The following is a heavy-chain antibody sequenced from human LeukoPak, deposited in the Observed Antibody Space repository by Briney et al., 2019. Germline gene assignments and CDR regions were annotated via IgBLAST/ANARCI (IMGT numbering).Heavy chain of an antibody. Sequence: ASVKVSCKASGYIFSNYALSWVRQAPGQGLEWMGWVNTNTTNPTYAQGFTGRFVFSLDTSVSTAYLQINSLKAEDTAVYFCARRGTDLDYFDRSGYYPFDCWGQGTLVTVSS. CDR3: ARRGTDLDYFDRSGYYPFDC. J-gene: IGHJ4*02. CDR1: GYIFSNYA. V-gene: IGHV7-4-1*02. CDR2: VNTNTTNP. D-gene: IGHD3-22*01.